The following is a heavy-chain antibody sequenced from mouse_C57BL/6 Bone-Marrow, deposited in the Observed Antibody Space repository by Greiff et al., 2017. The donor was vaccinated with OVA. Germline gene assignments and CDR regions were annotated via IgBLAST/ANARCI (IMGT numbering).Heavy chain of an antibody. V-gene: IGHV14-3*01. J-gene: IGHJ4*01. D-gene: IGHD2-5*01. CDR2: IDPANGNT. CDR1: GFNIKNTY. Sequence: EVQLQQSVAELVRPGASVKLSCTASGFNIKNTYMHWVKQRPEQGLEWIGRIDPANGNTKYAPKFKGKATITADTSSNTAYLQLSSLTSEDTASDDCARDGCSNFYAMDYWGQGTSVTVSS. CDR3: ARDGCSNFYAMDY.